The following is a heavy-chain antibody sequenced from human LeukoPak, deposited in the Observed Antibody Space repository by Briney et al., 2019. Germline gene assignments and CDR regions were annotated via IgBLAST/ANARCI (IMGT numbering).Heavy chain of an antibody. CDR3: AREASADGHFFDS. CDR2: INSDSGDT. CDR1: GYTFNDYY. J-gene: IGHJ4*02. V-gene: IGHV1-2*02. Sequence: ASVKVSCKASGYTFNDYYMHWVRQAPGQGLEWMGRINSDSGDTKFAQKFQGRVTMTRDKSINTVYMEVSRLTSDDTAVYYCAREASADGHFFDSWGQGSLVTVSS. D-gene: IGHD5-24*01.